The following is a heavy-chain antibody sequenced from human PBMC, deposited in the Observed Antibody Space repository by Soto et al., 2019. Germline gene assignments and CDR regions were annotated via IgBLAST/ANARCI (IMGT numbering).Heavy chain of an antibody. CDR1: GFTFSSYS. J-gene: IGHJ4*02. Sequence: EVQLVESGGGLVKPGGSLRLSCAASGFTFSSYSMNWVRQAPGKGLEWVSSISSSSSYIYYADSVKGRFTISRDNAKNSLYLQMNSLRAEDTAVYYCARIAARPGNFDYWGQGTRVTVSS. CDR3: ARIAARPGNFDY. V-gene: IGHV3-21*01. CDR2: ISSSSSYI. D-gene: IGHD6-6*01.